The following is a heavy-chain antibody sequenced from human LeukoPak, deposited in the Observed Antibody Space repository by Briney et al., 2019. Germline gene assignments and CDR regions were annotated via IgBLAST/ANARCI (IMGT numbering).Heavy chain of an antibody. Sequence: ASMKVSCKASGGTFGSYAISWVRQAPGQGLEWMGGIIPIFGTANYAQKFQGRVTITADESTSTAYMELSSLRSEDTAVYYCATSYSSSWWLYYFDYWGQGTLVTVSS. D-gene: IGHD6-13*01. CDR3: ATSYSSSWWLYYFDY. CDR1: GGTFGSYA. J-gene: IGHJ4*02. CDR2: IIPIFGTA. V-gene: IGHV1-69*13.